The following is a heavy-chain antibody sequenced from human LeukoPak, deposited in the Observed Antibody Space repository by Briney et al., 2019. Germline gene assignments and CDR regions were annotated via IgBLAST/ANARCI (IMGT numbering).Heavy chain of an antibody. D-gene: IGHD4-17*01. V-gene: IGHV3-74*01. CDR1: GFTFSSYW. Sequence: GGSLRLSCAASGFTFSSYWMHWVRQAPGKGLVWVSRINPDGGTTNYADPVKGRFTISRDNAKNTLYLQMNSLRADDTAIYYCASKLNYGDPFYWGQGTLVTVSS. J-gene: IGHJ4*02. CDR3: ASKLNYGDPFY. CDR2: INPDGGTT.